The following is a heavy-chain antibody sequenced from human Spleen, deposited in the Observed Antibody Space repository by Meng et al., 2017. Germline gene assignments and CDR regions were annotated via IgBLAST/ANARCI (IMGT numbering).Heavy chain of an antibody. CDR3: ARDENISLGKLFGDY. J-gene: IGHJ4*02. V-gene: IGHV1-2*06. CDR1: GYTFTAYY. Sequence: ASVKVPCKPSGYTFTAYYIHWVRQAPGQGLEWMGHINPDTGDTLYAQKFQGRVSMTGDTSISTAYVELSGLRSDDTAVYYCARDENISLGKLFGDYWGQGTLVTVSS. D-gene: IGHD2-21*01. CDR2: INPDTGDT.